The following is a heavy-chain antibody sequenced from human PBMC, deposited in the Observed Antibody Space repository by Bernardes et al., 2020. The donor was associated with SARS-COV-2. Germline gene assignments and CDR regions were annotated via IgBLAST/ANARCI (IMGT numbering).Heavy chain of an antibody. D-gene: IGHD3-10*01. J-gene: IGHJ3*01. Sequence: SETLSVICTVASGSVNNYYWSWIRQPPGKGLEWIGCIHYSGDTNYNPSLKSRVTISIVTSRNQFSLQLSSVTAADTAVYYCARGINMIRVSDAFDFWGQGTVVTVSS. CDR3: ARGINMIRVSDAFDF. CDR2: IHYSGDT. CDR1: SGSVNNYY. V-gene: IGHV4-59*02.